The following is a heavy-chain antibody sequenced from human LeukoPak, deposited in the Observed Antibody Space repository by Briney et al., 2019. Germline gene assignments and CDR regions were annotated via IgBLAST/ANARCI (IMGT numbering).Heavy chain of an antibody. CDR2: INEDGSNK. J-gene: IGHJ4*02. V-gene: IGHV3-7*01. Sequence: GGSLRLSCTASGFSFSNHYMRWIRQAPGKGLEWVANINEDGSNKWHLGSVKGRFTVSRDNARNSLYLQMNSLRVEDTAVYYCARGNNRDIDCWGQGTLVTVSS. CDR1: GFSFSNHY. D-gene: IGHD2/OR15-2a*01. CDR3: ARGNNRDIDC.